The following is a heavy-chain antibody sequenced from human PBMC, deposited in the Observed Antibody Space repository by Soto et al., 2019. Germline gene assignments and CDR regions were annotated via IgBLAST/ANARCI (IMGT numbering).Heavy chain of an antibody. V-gene: IGHV3-30*03. CDR2: ISYDGGDK. Sequence: GGSLRLSCAASGFTFNNFAMHWVRQAPGKGLEWMAVISYDGGDKYYADSVKGRFTISRDNSKNTLYLQMNGLRAEDTAVYYCARDLSTGAADYYFDYWNQGALVTVSS. J-gene: IGHJ4*02. D-gene: IGHD6-13*01. CDR3: ARDLSTGAADYYFDY. CDR1: GFTFNNFA.